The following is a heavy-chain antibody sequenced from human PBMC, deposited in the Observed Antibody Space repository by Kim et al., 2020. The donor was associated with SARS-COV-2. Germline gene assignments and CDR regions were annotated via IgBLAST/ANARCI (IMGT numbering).Heavy chain of an antibody. V-gene: IGHV1-2*06. J-gene: IGHJ4*02. D-gene: IGHD2-2*01. CDR1: GYSFTGYY. CDR3: ATSVVIPGFGYDF. Sequence: ASVKVSCKASGYSFTGYYMHGVRRAPGQGLEWMGRINPNNGDTNYEQKFQGRVTMTRDTSISTAYMELNRLTSDDTAVYYCATSVVIPGFGYDFWGQGTLVTVSS. CDR2: INPNNGDT.